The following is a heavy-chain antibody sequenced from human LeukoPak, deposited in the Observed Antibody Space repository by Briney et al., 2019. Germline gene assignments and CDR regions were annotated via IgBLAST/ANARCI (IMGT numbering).Heavy chain of an antibody. CDR3: ANEIRPNDY. D-gene: IGHD4-17*01. Sequence: GGSLRLSCAASEFDFSSHAMTWVRQAPGKGLEWVSAISISGSKTYYADSVKGRFTISRDNSKNTLYLQMNSLGAEDTAVYYCANEIRPNDYWGQGTQVTVSS. CDR1: EFDFSSHA. J-gene: IGHJ4*02. CDR2: ISISGSKT. V-gene: IGHV3-23*01.